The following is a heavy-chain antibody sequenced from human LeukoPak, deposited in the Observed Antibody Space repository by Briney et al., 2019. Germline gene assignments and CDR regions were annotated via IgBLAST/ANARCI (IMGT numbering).Heavy chain of an antibody. CDR3: ARVVFNGYNYRINPYFDY. J-gene: IGHJ4*02. Sequence: PSETLSLTCTVSGGSISSYYWSWIRQPPRKGLEWIGYIYYSGSTNYNPSLKGRVTISVDTSKNQFSLKLSSVTAADTAVYYCARVVFNGYNYRINPYFDYWGQGTLVTVSS. CDR2: IYYSGST. D-gene: IGHD5-24*01. CDR1: GGSISSYY. V-gene: IGHV4-59*01.